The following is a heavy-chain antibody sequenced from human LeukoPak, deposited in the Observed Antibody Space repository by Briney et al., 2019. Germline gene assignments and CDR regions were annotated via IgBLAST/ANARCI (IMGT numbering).Heavy chain of an antibody. CDR3: ARHENIIIVPTAHAFDC. CDR2: IYYSGDT. J-gene: IGHJ4*02. D-gene: IGHD2/OR15-2a*01. Sequence: SETLPLTCTVSGGSISSSNYYWGWIRQPPGKGLEWIGSIYYSGDTYYNPSLRSRATISVDTSKNRFSLKLSSVTAADTAVYFCARHENIIIVPTAHAFDCWGQGTLVTVSS. CDR1: GGSISSSNYY. V-gene: IGHV4-39*01.